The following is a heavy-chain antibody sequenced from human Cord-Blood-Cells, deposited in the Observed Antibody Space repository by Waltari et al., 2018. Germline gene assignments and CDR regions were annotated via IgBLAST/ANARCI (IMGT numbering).Heavy chain of an antibody. CDR1: GGSFSGYY. D-gene: IGHD4-4*01. CDR3: ARGPNYSNYWFDP. Sequence: QVQLQQWGAGLLKPSETLSLTCAVYGGSFSGYYWSWIRQPPGKGLEWIGEINHSGSTDYNPSRKSRVTISVDTSKNQFSLKLSSVTAADTAVYYCARGPNYSNYWFDPWGQGTLVTVSS. CDR2: INHSGST. V-gene: IGHV4-34*01. J-gene: IGHJ5*02.